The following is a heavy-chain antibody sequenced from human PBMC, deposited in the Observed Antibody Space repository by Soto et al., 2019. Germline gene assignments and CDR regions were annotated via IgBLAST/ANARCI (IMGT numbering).Heavy chain of an antibody. Sequence: ASLKVSCKASGYTFTSYGISWLRQAPGQGLEWMGWISAYNGNTNYAQKLQGRVTMTTDTSTSTAYMELRSLRSDDTAVYYCARDSGYCSSTSCYRYFDYWGQGTLVTVSS. D-gene: IGHD2-2*01. CDR1: GYTFTSYG. V-gene: IGHV1-18*01. CDR2: ISAYNGNT. J-gene: IGHJ4*02. CDR3: ARDSGYCSSTSCYRYFDY.